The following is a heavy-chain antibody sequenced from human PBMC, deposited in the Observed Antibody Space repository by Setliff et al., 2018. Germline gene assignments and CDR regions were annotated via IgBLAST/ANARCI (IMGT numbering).Heavy chain of an antibody. D-gene: IGHD2-2*01. V-gene: IGHV3-21*01. CDR1: GFTFSSYT. CDR3: ARSESCGSTHCSPYDH. Sequence: VGSLRLSCAASGFTFSSYTMNWVRQAPGQGREWVSSIDVSSFWIYYADSVKGRFTISRDNAKNLLYLQMNSLRAEDTAVYYCARSESCGSTHCSPYDHWGQGTLVTVSS. CDR2: IDVSSFWI. J-gene: IGHJ4*02.